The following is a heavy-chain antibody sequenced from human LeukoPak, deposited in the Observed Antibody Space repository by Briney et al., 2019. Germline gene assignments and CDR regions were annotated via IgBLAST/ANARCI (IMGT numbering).Heavy chain of an antibody. CDR1: GYTLTELS. J-gene: IGHJ4*02. CDR3: ATGVLYGGWEFPNFDY. D-gene: IGHD2-2*02. CDR2: FDPEDGET. Sequence: GASVKVSCKVSGYTLTELSMHWVRQAPGKGLEWMGGFDPEDGETIYAQKFQGRVTMTEDTSTDTAYMELSSLRSEDTAVYYCATGVLYGGWEFPNFDYWGQGTLVTVSS. V-gene: IGHV1-24*01.